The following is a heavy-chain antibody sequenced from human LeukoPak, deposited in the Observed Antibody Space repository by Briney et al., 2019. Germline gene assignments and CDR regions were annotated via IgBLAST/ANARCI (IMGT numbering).Heavy chain of an antibody. Sequence: GGSLRLSCAASGFIFSTYSMNWVRQAPGKGLEWVSYISSSSSTIYYADSVKGRFTISRDNAENSLYLQMNSLGAEDTAVYYCARDDHYNYYYMDVWGKGTTVSVSS. J-gene: IGHJ6*03. CDR3: ARDDHYNYYYMDV. CDR1: GFIFSTYS. CDR2: ISSSSSTI. V-gene: IGHV3-48*01.